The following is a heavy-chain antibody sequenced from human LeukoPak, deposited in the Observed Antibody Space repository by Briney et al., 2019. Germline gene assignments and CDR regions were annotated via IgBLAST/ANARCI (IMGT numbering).Heavy chain of an antibody. CDR2: ISYDGSNK. D-gene: IGHD3-22*01. J-gene: IGHJ4*02. V-gene: IGHV3-30*03. CDR1: GFTFSSYG. Sequence: PGGSLRLSCAASGFTFSSYGMHWVRQAPGKGLEWVAVISYDGSNKYYADSVKGRFTISRDNSKNTLYLQMNSLRAEDTAVYYCTRNFRLFTYYFDYWGQGALVTVSS. CDR3: TRNFRLFTYYFDY.